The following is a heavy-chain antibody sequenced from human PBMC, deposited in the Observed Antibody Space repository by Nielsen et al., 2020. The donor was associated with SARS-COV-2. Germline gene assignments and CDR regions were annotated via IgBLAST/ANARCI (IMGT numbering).Heavy chain of an antibody. J-gene: IGHJ6*02. D-gene: IGHD3-10*01. CDR2: INHSGST. CDR3: ARHRIATVGGVSGVSGLDV. V-gene: IGHV4-34*09. Sequence: WIRQPPGKGLEWIGEINHSGSTNYNPSLKSRVTISVDTSKSQFSLNLSSVTAADTAVYYCARHRIATVGGVSGVSGLDVWGPGTTVTVSS.